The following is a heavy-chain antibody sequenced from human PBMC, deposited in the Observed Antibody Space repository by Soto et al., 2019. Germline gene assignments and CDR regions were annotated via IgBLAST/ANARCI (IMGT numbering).Heavy chain of an antibody. CDR2: IIPIFGTA. CDR3: ARDLYRLAARLPYYYYGMNV. D-gene: IGHD6-6*01. CDR1: GGTFSNYA. V-gene: IGHV1-69*12. J-gene: IGHJ6*02. Sequence: QVQLVQSGAEVKKPGSSVKVSCKASGGTFSNYAISWVRQAPGQGLEWMGGIIPIFGTAHYAQKFQGRVTITADESTSTASMELSSMRSEDTAVYYCARDLYRLAARLPYYYYGMNVWGQGTTVTVSS.